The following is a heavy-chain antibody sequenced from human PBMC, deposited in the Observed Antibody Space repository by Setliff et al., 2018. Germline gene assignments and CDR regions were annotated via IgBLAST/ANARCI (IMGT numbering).Heavy chain of an antibody. CDR3: ARAPWGDDYDSLYTWFGP. J-gene: IGHJ5*02. CDR1: GYSFTSHY. CDR2: VNPSGGKT. Sequence: ASVKVSCKTSGYSFTSHYFHWLRQAPGQGLEWMGIVNPSGGKTTLSQKFQGRVSMTADASTATVYMELHSLTSEDTAIYYCARAPWGDDYDSLYTWFGPWGQGSLGTVSS. V-gene: IGHV1-46*01. D-gene: IGHD3-22*01.